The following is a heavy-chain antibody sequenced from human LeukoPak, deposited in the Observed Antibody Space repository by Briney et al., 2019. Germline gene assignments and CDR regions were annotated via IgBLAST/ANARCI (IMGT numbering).Heavy chain of an antibody. CDR1: GGSISSSSYY. J-gene: IGHJ3*02. V-gene: IGHV4-39*07. Sequence: SETLSLTCTVSGGSISSSSYYWGWIRQPPGKGLEWIGSIYYSGSTYYNPSLKSRVTISVDTSKNQFSLKLSSVTAADTAVYYCARRGGSPLGAFDIWGQGTMVTVSS. CDR3: ARRGGSPLGAFDI. CDR2: IYYSGST. D-gene: IGHD1-26*01.